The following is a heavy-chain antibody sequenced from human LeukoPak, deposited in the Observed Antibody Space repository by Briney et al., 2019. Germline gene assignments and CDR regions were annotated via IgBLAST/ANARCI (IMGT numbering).Heavy chain of an antibody. CDR1: GGTFSSYA. D-gene: IGHD6-19*01. J-gene: IGHJ4*02. V-gene: IGHV1-69*06. CDR3: ARVLGSGWDY. Sequence: SVKVSCKASGGTFSSYAISWVRQAPGQGPEWMGRIIPIFGTANYAQKFQGRVTITADKSTSTAYMELSSLRSEDTAVYYCARVLGSGWDYWGQGTLVTVSS. CDR2: IIPIFGTA.